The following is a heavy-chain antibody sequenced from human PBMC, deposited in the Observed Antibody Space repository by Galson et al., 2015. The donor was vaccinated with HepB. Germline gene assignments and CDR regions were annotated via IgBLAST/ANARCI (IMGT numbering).Heavy chain of an antibody. CDR3: VNYKWNDGTVY. D-gene: IGHD1-20*01. Sequence: SLRLSCADSGFNLSSYWVHWVRQVPGKGLVWVSRINKDGSSTSYADSVKGRFTISRDNAKNTLYLQMNSLRAEDTAMYSCVNYKWNDGTVYWGQGTLVTVSS. CDR2: INKDGSST. V-gene: IGHV3-74*01. J-gene: IGHJ4*02. CDR1: GFNLSSYW.